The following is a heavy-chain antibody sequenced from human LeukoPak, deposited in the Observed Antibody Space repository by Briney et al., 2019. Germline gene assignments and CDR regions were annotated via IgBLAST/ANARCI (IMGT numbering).Heavy chain of an antibody. V-gene: IGHV3-15*01. D-gene: IGHD3-16*01. CDR3: TTDAYWGITFGGVRGSYFDY. Sequence: GGSLRLSCAASAFTFSNAWMSWVRQAPGKGLEWVGRIKSRTDGGTTDYAAPVKGRFTISRDDSKNTLYLQMNSLKTEDTAVYYCTTDAYWGITFGGVRGSYFDYWGQGTLVTVSS. CDR1: AFTFSNAW. CDR2: IKSRTDGGTT. J-gene: IGHJ4*02.